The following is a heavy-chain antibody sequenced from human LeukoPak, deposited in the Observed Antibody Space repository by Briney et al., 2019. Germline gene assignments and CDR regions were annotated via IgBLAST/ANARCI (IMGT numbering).Heavy chain of an antibody. Sequence: ASVKVSCKASGYTFTGYYMQWVRQAPGQGLAWMDWFNPNCRCTNYRQKFKGRVTMTRDTSISTAYMELSRLRSDDTAVYYYARDAYIQASGGGSCYYVPPPWGQGTLVTVSS. CDR2: FNPNCRCT. J-gene: IGHJ5*02. CDR1: GYTFTGYY. CDR3: ARDAYIQASGGGSCYYVPPP. V-gene: IGHV1-2*02. D-gene: IGHD2-15*01.